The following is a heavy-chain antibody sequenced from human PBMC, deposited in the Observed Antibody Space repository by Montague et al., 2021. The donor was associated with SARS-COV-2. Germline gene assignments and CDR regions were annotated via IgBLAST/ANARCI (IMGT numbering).Heavy chain of an antibody. V-gene: IGHV4-59*01. CDR3: ARGFDILNYYYYTMDV. CDR2: IYYSGST. CDR1: GGTISGSY. J-gene: IGHJ6*02. D-gene: IGHD3-9*01. Sequence: SETLPLTCTVSGGTISGSYWSWIRQSPEKGLEWIGYIYYSGSTKYNPSLKSRVTISLDTSKNQFFLKLTPVTAADTAVYYCARGFDILNYYYYTMDVWGQGTTVTVSS.